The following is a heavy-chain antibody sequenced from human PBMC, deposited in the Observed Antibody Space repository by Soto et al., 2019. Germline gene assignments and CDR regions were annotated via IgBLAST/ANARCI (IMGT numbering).Heavy chain of an antibody. Sequence: GGSLILSCAASGFTFSSYAMSWVRQTPGKGLEWVSAISGSGGSTYYADSVKGRFTISRDNSKNTLYLQMNSLRAEDTAVYYCAAIDSSGYFFWGQGTLVTVSS. CDR2: ISGSGGST. V-gene: IGHV3-23*01. J-gene: IGHJ4*02. CDR1: GFTFSSYA. CDR3: AAIDSSGYFF. D-gene: IGHD3-22*01.